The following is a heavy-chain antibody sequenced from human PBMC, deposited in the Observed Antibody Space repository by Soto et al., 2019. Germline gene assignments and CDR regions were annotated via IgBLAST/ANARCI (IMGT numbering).Heavy chain of an antibody. J-gene: IGHJ4*02. CDR2: IIGSGGST. CDR1: GFTFSSYA. V-gene: IGHV3-23*01. CDR3: ARGPSPGGGYERIAY. Sequence: EVQLLESGGGLVQPGGSLRLSCAASGFTFSSYAMSWVRQAPGKGLEWVSGIIGSGGSTYYADSVRGRFTISRDNSKNTLYLQTNSLRADDTAVYFCARGPSPGGGYERIAYWGQGTLVTVSS. D-gene: IGHD5-12*01.